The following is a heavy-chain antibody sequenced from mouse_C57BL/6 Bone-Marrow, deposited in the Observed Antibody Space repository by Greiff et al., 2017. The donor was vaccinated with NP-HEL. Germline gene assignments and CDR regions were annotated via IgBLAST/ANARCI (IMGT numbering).Heavy chain of an antibody. V-gene: IGHV1-59*01. J-gene: IGHJ2*01. D-gene: IGHD1-1*01. CDR1: GYTFTSYW. Sequence: QVQLQQPGAELVRPGTSVKLSCMASGYTFTSYWMHWVKQRPGQGLEWIGVIDPSDSYTNYNQKFKGKATLTVDTSSSTAYMQLSSLTSEDSAVYYCARERNGSNYFDYWGQGTTLTVSS. CDR2: IDPSDSYT. CDR3: ARERNGSNYFDY.